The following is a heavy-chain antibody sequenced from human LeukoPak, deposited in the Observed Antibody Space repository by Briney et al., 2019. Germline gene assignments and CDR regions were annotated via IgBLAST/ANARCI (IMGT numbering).Heavy chain of an antibody. CDR1: GFTVFSSY. V-gene: IGHV3-53*05. Sequence: GGSLRLSCEASGFTVFSSYMTWVRQAPGKGLEWVSVIYSDGSTYSADSVKGRFTISRDSSKNTLHLQMDRLITEDTGMYYCARGLSESWYLYFDNWGQGTLVTVSS. D-gene: IGHD6-13*01. J-gene: IGHJ4*02. CDR3: ARGLSESWYLYFDN. CDR2: IYSDGST.